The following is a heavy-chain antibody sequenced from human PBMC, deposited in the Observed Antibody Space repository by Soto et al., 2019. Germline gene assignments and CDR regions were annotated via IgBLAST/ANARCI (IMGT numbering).Heavy chain of an antibody. CDR2: ISYDGSNI. V-gene: IGHV3-30*18. Sequence: GGSLRLSCAASGFTFSSYGMHWVRQAPGKGLEWVAVISYDGSNIYYADSVKGRFTISRDNSKNTLYLQMNSLRAEDTAVYYCAKCSDILTGYDYGMDVWGQGTTVTVSS. J-gene: IGHJ6*02. CDR3: AKCSDILTGYDYGMDV. CDR1: GFTFSSYG. D-gene: IGHD3-9*01.